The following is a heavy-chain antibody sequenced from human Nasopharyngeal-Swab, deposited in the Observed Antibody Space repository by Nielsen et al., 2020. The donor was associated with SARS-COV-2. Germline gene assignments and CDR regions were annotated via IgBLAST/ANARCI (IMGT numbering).Heavy chain of an antibody. V-gene: IGHV4-59*01. CDR1: GGSISSYY. CDR2: IYYSGST. J-gene: IGHJ3*02. D-gene: IGHD2-21*01. Sequence: SETLSLTCTVSGGSISSYYWSWIRQPPGKGLEWIGYIYYSGSTNYNPSLKSQVTISVDTSKNQFSLKLSSVTAADTAVYYCALSFTEIPTPDAFDIWGQGTMVTVSS. CDR3: ALSFTEIPTPDAFDI.